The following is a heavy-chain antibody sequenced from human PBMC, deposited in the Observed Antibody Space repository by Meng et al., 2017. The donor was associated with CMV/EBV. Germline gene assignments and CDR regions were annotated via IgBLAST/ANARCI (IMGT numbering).Heavy chain of an antibody. Sequence: GGSLRLSCAASGFTFSSYDMNWVRQAPGKGLEWVSYISSSGSTIYYADSVKGRFTISRDNAKNSLYLQMDSLRAEDTAVYYCARARERITIFGVVTYFGMDVWGQGTTVTVSS. V-gene: IGHV3-48*03. CDR1: GFTFSSYD. CDR3: ARARERITIFGVVTYFGMDV. J-gene: IGHJ6*02. CDR2: ISSSGSTI. D-gene: IGHD3-3*01.